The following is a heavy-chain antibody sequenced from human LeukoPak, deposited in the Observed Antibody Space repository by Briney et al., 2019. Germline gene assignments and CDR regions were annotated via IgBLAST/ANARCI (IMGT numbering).Heavy chain of an antibody. CDR1: GFSFSMYD. Sequence: GGSLSLSCEASGFSFSMYDMTWVRQAPGKGLEYVSSISSRSTYRFSADSVRGRFTISRDDAKNLLFLHMNSLRGDDTAVYYCARLGPGRDVSNSFDLWDQGTLVTVSS. CDR2: ISSRSTYR. J-gene: IGHJ4*02. D-gene: IGHD5-24*01. V-gene: IGHV3-21*06. CDR3: ARLGPGRDVSNSFDL.